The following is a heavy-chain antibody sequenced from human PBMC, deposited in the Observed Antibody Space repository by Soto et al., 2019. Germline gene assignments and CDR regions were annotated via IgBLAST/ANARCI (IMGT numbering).Heavy chain of an antibody. J-gene: IGHJ3*02. V-gene: IGHV3-23*01. CDR2: ISGSGGST. CDR3: AKDRSHGYWGHHDAFDI. CDR1: GFTFSSYA. D-gene: IGHD7-27*01. Sequence: GGSLRLSCAASGFTFSSYAMSWVRQAPGKGLEWVSAISGSGGSTYYADSVKGRFTISRDNSKNTLYLQMNSLRAEDTAVYYCAKDRSHGYWGHHDAFDIWGQGTMVTVSS.